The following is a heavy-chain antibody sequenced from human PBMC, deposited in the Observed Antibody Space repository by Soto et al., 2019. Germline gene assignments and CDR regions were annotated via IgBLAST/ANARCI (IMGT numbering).Heavy chain of an antibody. V-gene: IGHV3-9*01. D-gene: IGHD6-13*01. CDR2: INWNSGSI. CDR1: GFTFDDYA. CDR3: VKDESINWYSGHFRH. J-gene: IGHJ1*01. Sequence: SLRLSCAASGFTFDDYAMHWVRQVPGKGLEWVSGINWNSGSIGYGDSVKGRFAISRDNAKNSLHLQMNSLSAEDTAFYYCVKDESINWYSGHFRHWGQGTVVTVS.